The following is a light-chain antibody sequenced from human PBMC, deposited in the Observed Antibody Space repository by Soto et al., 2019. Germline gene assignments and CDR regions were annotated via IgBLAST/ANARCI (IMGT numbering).Light chain of an antibody. J-gene: IGKJ4*02. CDR2: GAS. Sequence: AIPLTQSPSSLSASVGARVTITCRASQGINSAVAWYQQKSGKAPKLLLSGASTLASGVPSRFSGRGSGTDFTLTINSLQPEDFATYYFQNFNNDPTFGGVTNVEI. CDR3: QNFNNDPT. V-gene: IGKV1D-13*01. CDR1: QGINSA.